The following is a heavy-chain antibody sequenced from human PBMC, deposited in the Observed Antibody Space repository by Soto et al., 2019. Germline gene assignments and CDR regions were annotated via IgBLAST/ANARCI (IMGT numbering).Heavy chain of an antibody. D-gene: IGHD1-1*01. Sequence: QVQLVESGGGVVQPGRSLRLSCAASGFMFSSYGMHWVRQAPGNGLEWVAVIWSDGNNRYYAASVKGRFTISRDNSKNTVYLQMSSLRVEDTAVYYCVRGDNWNDEASDYWGQGTLVTVSS. CDR3: VRGDNWNDEASDY. CDR2: IWSDGNNR. J-gene: IGHJ4*02. V-gene: IGHV3-33*01. CDR1: GFMFSSYG.